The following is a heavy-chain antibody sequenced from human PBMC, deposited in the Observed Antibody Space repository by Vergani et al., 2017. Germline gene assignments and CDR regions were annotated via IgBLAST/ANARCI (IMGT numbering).Heavy chain of an antibody. CDR1: GYTFTSYG. J-gene: IGHJ4*02. CDR3: ARDRGYRGYDQRGIFDY. Sequence: QVQLVQSGAEVKKPGASVTVSCKASGYTFTSYGISWVRQAPGQGLEWMGWISAYNGNTNYPQKLQGRVTMTTDKSTSTAYMELRRLRSDDTAVYYCARDRGYRGYDQRGIFDYWGQGTLVTVSS. CDR2: ISAYNGNT. D-gene: IGHD5-12*01. V-gene: IGHV1-18*01.